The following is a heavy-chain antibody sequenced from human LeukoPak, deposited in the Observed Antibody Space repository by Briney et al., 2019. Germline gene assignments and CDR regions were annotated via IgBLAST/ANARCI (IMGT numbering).Heavy chain of an antibody. J-gene: IGHJ4*02. CDR3: ARGGGLRMFYASPFKY. CDR1: GGSFSGHH. V-gene: IGHV4-34*01. D-gene: IGHD2-8*01. Sequence: PSETLSFTCAVYGGSFSGHHWSWIRQAPGKGLEWIGEINESGSTNYNPSLRSRVTISGDTSKSQFSLKLTSLTAADTAVYYCARGGGLRMFYASPFKYWGRGTLVTVSS. CDR2: INESGST.